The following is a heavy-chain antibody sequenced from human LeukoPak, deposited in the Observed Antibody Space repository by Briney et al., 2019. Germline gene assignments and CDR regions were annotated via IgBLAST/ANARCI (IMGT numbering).Heavy chain of an antibody. CDR3: AKDRRFTNQAGYHGLDV. J-gene: IGHJ6*02. CDR2: ISGSGGST. V-gene: IGHV3-23*01. CDR1: GFTFTTYA. D-gene: IGHD2-8*01. Sequence: PGGSLRLSCVASGFTFTTYAMSWVRQAPGKGLEWVSAISGSGGSTFYADSVKGRFTISRDNSKNTLYLQMNSLRAEDTAVYYCAKDRRFTNQAGYHGLDVWGQGTTVTVSS.